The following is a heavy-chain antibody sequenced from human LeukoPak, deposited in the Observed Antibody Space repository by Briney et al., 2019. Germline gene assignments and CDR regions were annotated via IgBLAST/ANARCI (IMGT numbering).Heavy chain of an antibody. V-gene: IGHV3-11*01. D-gene: IGHD6-13*01. Sequence: GGSLRLSCAASGFTFSDYYMSWIRQAPGKGLEWVSYISSSGSTIYYADSVKGRFTISRDNAKNSLYLQMNSLRTEDTAVYYCARWMGIAAAGTGAPGYYYGMDVWGQGTTVTVSS. CDR2: ISSSGSTI. CDR1: GFTFSDYY. CDR3: ARWMGIAAAGTGAPGYYYGMDV. J-gene: IGHJ6*02.